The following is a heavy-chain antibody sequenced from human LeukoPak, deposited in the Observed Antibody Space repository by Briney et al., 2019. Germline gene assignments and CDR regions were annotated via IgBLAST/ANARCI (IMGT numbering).Heavy chain of an antibody. CDR2: INPNSGGT. J-gene: IGHJ5*02. V-gene: IGHV1-2*02. CDR3: ARDRLRAAVARKSYNWFDP. CDR1: GYTFTGYY. D-gene: IGHD6-19*01. Sequence: ASVKVSCKASGYTFTGYYMHWVRQAPGQGLEWMGWINPNSGGTNYAQKFQGRVTMTRDTSISTAYMELSRLRSDDTAVYYCARDRLRAAVARKSYNWFDPWGQGTLATVSS.